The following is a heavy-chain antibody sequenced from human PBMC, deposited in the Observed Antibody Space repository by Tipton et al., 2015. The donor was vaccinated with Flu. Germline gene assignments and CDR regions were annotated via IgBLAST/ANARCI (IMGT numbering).Heavy chain of an antibody. Sequence: VQLVQSGVEVKKPGESLKISRKGFGYSFTNYWIGWVRQMPGKGLEWMGMIHPSDSDTRYSPSFQGQVTISADKSISTVYLQWSSLKASDTAMYFCARPTYGNYVDYGVETWGQGTKVTVSS. CDR2: IHPSDSDT. V-gene: IGHV5-51*03. CDR1: GYSFTNYW. CDR3: ARPTYGNYVDYGVET. D-gene: IGHD4-11*01. J-gene: IGHJ6*01.